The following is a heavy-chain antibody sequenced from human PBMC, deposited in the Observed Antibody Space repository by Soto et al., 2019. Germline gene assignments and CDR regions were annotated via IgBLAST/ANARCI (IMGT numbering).Heavy chain of an antibody. V-gene: IGHV3-21*01. Sequence: GGSLRLSCEASGFTFSRVSMNWVRQVPGKGLEWVASISSASSETWDADSVKGRLIISRDNAQNSLFLQMNTLSPEGSAIYYCERVAYWGPATQATVSS. J-gene: IGHJ4*02. CDR3: ERVAY. CDR2: ISSASSET. CDR1: GFTFSRVS.